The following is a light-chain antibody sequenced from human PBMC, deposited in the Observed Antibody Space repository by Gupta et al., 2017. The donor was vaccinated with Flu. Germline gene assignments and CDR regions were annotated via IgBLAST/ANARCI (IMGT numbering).Light chain of an antibody. CDR3: QAWDGGTCV. CDR1: GLGDTY. J-gene: IGLJ2*01. V-gene: IGLV3-1*01. Sequence: DLTQPRSVSVSPGQTARIDCSGNGLGDTYVFWYRHNSGQSPVLVMYQDEKRPSGIPDLFSGSNSGDSATLTISEAQPMDEGDYYCQAWDGGTCVFGGGTRLAVL. CDR2: QDE.